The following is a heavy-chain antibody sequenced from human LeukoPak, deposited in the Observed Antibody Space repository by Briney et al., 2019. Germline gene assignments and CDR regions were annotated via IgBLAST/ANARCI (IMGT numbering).Heavy chain of an antibody. Sequence: ASVTVSCKASGGTFSSYAISWVRQAPGQGLEWMGRIIPILGIANYAQKFQGRVTITADKSTSTAYMELSSLRSGDTAVYYCARFDYDSSGYYYSSDYWGQGTLVTVSS. CDR2: IIPILGIA. D-gene: IGHD3-22*01. J-gene: IGHJ4*02. V-gene: IGHV1-69*04. CDR3: ARFDYDSSGYYYSSDY. CDR1: GGTFSSYA.